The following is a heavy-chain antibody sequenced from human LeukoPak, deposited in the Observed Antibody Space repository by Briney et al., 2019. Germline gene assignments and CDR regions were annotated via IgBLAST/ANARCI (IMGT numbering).Heavy chain of an antibody. D-gene: IGHD5-12*01. CDR2: IDSDGTGT. CDR1: GFTFTNYW. Sequence: PGGSLRLSCVASGFTFTNYWMHWVRQVPGKGLVWVSRIDSDGTGTSYADSVKDRFTISRDNAKNSLYLQMNSLRAEDTAVYYCARDTSTPFDYWGQGTLVTVSS. J-gene: IGHJ4*02. V-gene: IGHV3-74*01. CDR3: ARDTSTPFDY.